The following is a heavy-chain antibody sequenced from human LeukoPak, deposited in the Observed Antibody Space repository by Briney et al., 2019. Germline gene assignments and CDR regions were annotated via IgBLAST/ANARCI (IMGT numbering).Heavy chain of an antibody. CDR2: IYSGGST. V-gene: IGHV3-53*01. Sequence: GGSLRLSCSASGLTVGSNYMSWVRQAPGKGLEWVSVIYSGGSTYYADSVKGRFTISRDNSKNTLYLQMNSLRAEDTAVYYCAREQVRGDGIDYWGQGTLVTVSS. J-gene: IGHJ4*02. CDR1: GLTVGSNY. D-gene: IGHD3-10*01. CDR3: AREQVRGDGIDY.